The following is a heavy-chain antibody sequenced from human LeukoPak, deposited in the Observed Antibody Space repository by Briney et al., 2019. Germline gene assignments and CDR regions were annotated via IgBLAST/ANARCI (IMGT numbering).Heavy chain of an antibody. J-gene: IGHJ5*02. CDR1: GGSISSYY. CDR3: ASSPRGYSYGYKWFDP. Sequence: SETLSLTCTVSGGSISSYYWSWIRQPPGKGLEWIGYIYDSGSTYYNPSLKSRVTISVDTSKNQFSLKLSSVTAADTAVYYCASSPRGYSYGYKWFDPWGQGTLVTVSS. D-gene: IGHD5-18*01. V-gene: IGHV4-59*06. CDR2: IYDSGST.